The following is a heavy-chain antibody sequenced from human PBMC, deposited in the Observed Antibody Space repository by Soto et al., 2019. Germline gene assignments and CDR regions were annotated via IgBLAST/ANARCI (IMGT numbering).Heavy chain of an antibody. CDR1: GYSFTNND. J-gene: IGHJ4*02. Sequence: ASVKGSCKASGYSFTNNDVSWVRQATGQGLEWMGWMNPGSGDTGYAQKFQGRVTMTRDISIATAYMELSSLRSDDTAIYYCARMATFGSYPAVPCLAYWGQGTLVPVSS. CDR2: MNPGSGDT. D-gene: IGHD3-16*01. V-gene: IGHV1-8*01. CDR3: ARMATFGSYPAVPCLAY.